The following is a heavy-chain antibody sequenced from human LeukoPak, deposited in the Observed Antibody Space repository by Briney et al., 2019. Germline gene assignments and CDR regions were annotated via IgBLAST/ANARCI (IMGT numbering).Heavy chain of an antibody. D-gene: IGHD2-15*01. CDR2: IRPYNGNT. CDR1: GYTFSSYG. Sequence: ASVKVSCKAAGYTFSSYGISWVRQAPGQRLEWMGWIRPYNGNTKSAQKLQGRVTMTTDTSRSTAYMALMSLRADDTAVYYCARVAGRVKGLDWFDSWGQGTLVTVSS. J-gene: IGHJ5*01. V-gene: IGHV1-18*01. CDR3: ARVAGRVKGLDWFDS.